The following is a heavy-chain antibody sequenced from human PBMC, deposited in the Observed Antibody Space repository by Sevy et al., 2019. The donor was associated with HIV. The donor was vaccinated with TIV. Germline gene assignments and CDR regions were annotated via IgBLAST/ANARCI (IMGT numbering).Heavy chain of an antibody. D-gene: IGHD1-26*01. Sequence: GGSLRLSCAASGFTVSNNYMSWVRQAPGKGLEWVSVIYSGGSTYYADSVKGRFTISRDNSKNTLYLQMNSLRAEDTAVYYCARAERGLVGATNDAFDIWGQGTMVTVSS. V-gene: IGHV3-53*01. J-gene: IGHJ3*02. CDR2: IYSGGST. CDR3: ARAERGLVGATNDAFDI. CDR1: GFTVSNNY.